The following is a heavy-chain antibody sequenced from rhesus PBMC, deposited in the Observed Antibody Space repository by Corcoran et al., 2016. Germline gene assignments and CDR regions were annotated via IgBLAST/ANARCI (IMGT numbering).Heavy chain of an antibody. Sequence: QVQLQESGPGLVKPSETLSLTCAVYGGSVSGYWWGWIRQPPGKGLEWIGRTRRGVSTHYNPSLKSRVTISTDTSKNQFSLKLSSVTAADTAVYYCASFLGQLVNPTPFDYWGQGVLVTVSS. CDR3: ASFLGQLVNPTPFDY. D-gene: IGHD6-13*01. CDR2: TRRGVST. V-gene: IGHV4-160*01. CDR1: GGSVSGYW. J-gene: IGHJ4*01.